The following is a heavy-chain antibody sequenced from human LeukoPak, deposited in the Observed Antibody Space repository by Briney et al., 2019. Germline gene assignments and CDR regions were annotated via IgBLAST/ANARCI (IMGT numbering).Heavy chain of an antibody. J-gene: IGHJ4*02. CDR3: ARIRSDYGDYDY. CDR1: GFSISTSGMC. CDR2: IDWDDDK. Sequence: SGPALVKPTQTLTLTCTFSGFSISTSGMCVSWIRQPPGKALEWLARIDWDDDKYYSTSLKTRLTISQDTSKNQVVLTMTNMDPVDTATYYCARIRSDYGDYDYWGQGTLVTVSS. D-gene: IGHD4-17*01. V-gene: IGHV2-70*11.